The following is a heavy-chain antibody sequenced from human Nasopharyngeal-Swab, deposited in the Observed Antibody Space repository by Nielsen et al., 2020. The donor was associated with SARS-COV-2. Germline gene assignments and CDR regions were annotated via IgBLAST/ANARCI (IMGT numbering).Heavy chain of an antibody. CDR1: GGSISSSSYY. V-gene: IGHV4-39*02. J-gene: IGHJ6*03. Sequence: SETLSLTCTVSGGSISSSSYYWGWIRQPPGKGLEWIGSIYYSGSTYYNPSLKSRVTISVDTSKNQFSLKLSSVTAADTAVYYCARDVYGSGSQAPDYYYYYMDVWGKGTTVTVSS. D-gene: IGHD3-10*01. CDR2: IYYSGST. CDR3: ARDVYGSGSQAPDYYYYYMDV.